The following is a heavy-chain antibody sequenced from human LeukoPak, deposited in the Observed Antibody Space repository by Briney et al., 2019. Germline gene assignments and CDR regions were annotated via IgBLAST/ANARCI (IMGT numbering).Heavy chain of an antibody. D-gene: IGHD6-19*01. CDR2: GTMKSGGGTT. CDR3: TTAYASDWYA. CDR1: GFTFSRAW. J-gene: IGHJ3*01. Sequence: GGSLRLSCAASGFTFSRAWINWVRQAPGKELEWVGHGTMKSGGGTTDYAAPVKGRFTISRDHSKSYLQMNSLKTEDTALYYWTTAYASDWYAWGQGTMVT. V-gene: IGHV3-15*01.